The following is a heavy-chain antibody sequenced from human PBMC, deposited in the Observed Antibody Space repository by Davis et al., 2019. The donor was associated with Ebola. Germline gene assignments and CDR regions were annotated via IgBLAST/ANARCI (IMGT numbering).Heavy chain of an antibody. V-gene: IGHV4-39*07. Sequence: PGGSLRLSCTVSGGSISSSSYYWGWIRQPPGKGLEWIGSIYYSGSTYYNPSLKSRVTISVDTSKNQFSLKLSSVTAADTAVYYCARVKLGSFLDYWGQGTLVTVSS. CDR3: ARVKLGSFLDY. D-gene: IGHD6-13*01. J-gene: IGHJ4*02. CDR2: IYYSGST. CDR1: GGSISSSSYY.